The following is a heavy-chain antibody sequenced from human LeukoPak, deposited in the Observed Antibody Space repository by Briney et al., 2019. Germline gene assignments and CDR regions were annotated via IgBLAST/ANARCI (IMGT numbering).Heavy chain of an antibody. V-gene: IGHV4-39*07. CDR3: AKDSTIGGYYFDY. J-gene: IGHJ4*02. CDR2: IYYSGSN. CDR1: GGTISSSSNY. D-gene: IGHD3-10*01. Sequence: PSETLSLTCTVSGGTISSSSNYWGWIRQPPGKGLVWVGSIYYSGSNYYNPSLRSRVSISVDTSKKQFSLKGTSVTAADTAVYFCAKDSTIGGYYFDYWGQGTLVTVSS.